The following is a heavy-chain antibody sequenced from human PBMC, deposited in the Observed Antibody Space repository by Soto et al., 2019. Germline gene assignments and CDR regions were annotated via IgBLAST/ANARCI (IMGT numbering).Heavy chain of an antibody. CDR3: ARDPNRADDH. CDR2: IGGSGDDA. Sequence: QVHLVESGGGLVKPGGSLRLSCAASGFIFSDYYMTWFRQAPGKGLEWVSYIGGSGDDANHADSVKGRFTISRDNAKNSLYLQMNGLKAEDTAVYYCARDPNRADDHWGQGTLVTVSS. CDR1: GFIFSDYY. J-gene: IGHJ4*02. V-gene: IGHV3-11*06.